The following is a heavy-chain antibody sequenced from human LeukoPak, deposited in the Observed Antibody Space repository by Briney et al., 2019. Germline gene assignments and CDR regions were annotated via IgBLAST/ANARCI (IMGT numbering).Heavy chain of an antibody. V-gene: IGHV5-51*01. CDR3: ARRVAVAGDAFDI. CDR1: GYSFTSYW. J-gene: IGHJ3*02. CDR2: IYPGDSDT. Sequence: GESLKISCRGSGYSFTSYWIGWVRQMPGKGLEWMGIIYPGDSDTRYSPSFQGQVTISADKSISTAYLQWSSLKASDTAMYYCARRVAVAGDAFDIWGQGTMVTVSS. D-gene: IGHD6-19*01.